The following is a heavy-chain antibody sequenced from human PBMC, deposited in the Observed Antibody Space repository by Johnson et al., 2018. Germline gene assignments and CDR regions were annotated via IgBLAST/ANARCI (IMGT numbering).Heavy chain of an antibody. V-gene: IGHV3-23*01. CDR3: TRGLSMT. CDR1: GFTFSSYA. J-gene: IGHJ3*01. CDR2: VSRSGGTT. Sequence: VQLQESGGALVQPGGSLRLSCAVSGFTFSSYAMNWVRQTPGRGLQWVASVSRSGGTTYYPHSVKGRFTISQDNSNNTLLPQRSSLRPDDTAVYYCTRGLSMTWGQGTMVTVSS.